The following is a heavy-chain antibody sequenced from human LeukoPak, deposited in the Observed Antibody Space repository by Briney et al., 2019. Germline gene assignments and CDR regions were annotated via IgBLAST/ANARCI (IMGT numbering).Heavy chain of an antibody. CDR3: AKETDCSGGSCSFYYYYYGMDV. CDR1: GFTFSSYG. V-gene: IGHV3-30*18. J-gene: IGHJ6*04. Sequence: GGSLRPSCAASGFTFSSYGMHWVRQAPGKGLEWVAVISYDGSNKYYADSVKGRLTISRDNSKNTLYLQMNSLRAEDTAVYYRAKETDCSGGSCSFYYYYYGMDVWGKGTTVTVSS. D-gene: IGHD2-15*01. CDR2: ISYDGSNK.